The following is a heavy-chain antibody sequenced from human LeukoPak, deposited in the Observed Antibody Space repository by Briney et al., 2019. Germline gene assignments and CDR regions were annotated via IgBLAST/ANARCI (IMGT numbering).Heavy chain of an antibody. CDR1: GFTFSSYP. CDR3: AKDWGCSSTSCYGAFDI. J-gene: IGHJ3*02. V-gene: IGHV3-30*04. D-gene: IGHD2-2*01. CDR2: IGYDRRIQ. Sequence: GGSLRLSCAASGFTFSSYPMHWVRQAPGKGLEWVAVIGYDRRIQVYADSVKGRFTISRDNSKNTLYLQMNSLRAEDTAVYYCAKDWGCSSTSCYGAFDIGGQGTMVTVSA.